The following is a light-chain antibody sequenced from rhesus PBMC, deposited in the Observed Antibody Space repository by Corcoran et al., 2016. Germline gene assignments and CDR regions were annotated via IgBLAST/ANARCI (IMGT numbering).Light chain of an antibody. CDR2: EVS. V-gene: IGLV2-32*02. Sequence: AALTQPRSVSGSPGQSVTISCTGPSSDIGGYNYVSWYQQHPGTAPKLMIYEVSKRPSGVSDRFSGSKSGNTASLTISGLQAEDEADYYRSSYAGSNTFIFGAGTRLTVL. CDR3: SSYAGSNTFI. CDR1: SSDIGGYNY. J-gene: IGLJ1*01.